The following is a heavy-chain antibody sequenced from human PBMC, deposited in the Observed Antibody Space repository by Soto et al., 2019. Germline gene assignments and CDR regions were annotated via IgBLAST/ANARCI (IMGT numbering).Heavy chain of an antibody. CDR2: ISAYNGNT. D-gene: IGHD3-3*01. CDR3: ARDSPISGVVPQGL. V-gene: IGHV1-18*01. Sequence: GASVKVSCKASGYTFTSYGISWVRQAPGQGLEWMGWISAYNGNTNYAQKLQGRVTMTTDTSASTAYMELRSLRSDDTAVYYCARDSPISGVVPQGLWGQGTLVTVSS. J-gene: IGHJ4*02. CDR1: GYTFTSYG.